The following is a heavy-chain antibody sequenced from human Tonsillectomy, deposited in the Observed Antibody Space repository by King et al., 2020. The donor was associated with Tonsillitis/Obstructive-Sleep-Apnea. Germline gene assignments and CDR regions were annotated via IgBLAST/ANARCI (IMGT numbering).Heavy chain of an antibody. CDR2: ISYDGSNK. J-gene: IGHJ4*02. D-gene: IGHD3-22*01. V-gene: IGHV3-30*18. CDR3: AKDEYYYDSSTYPNH. Sequence: QLVQSGGGVVQPGRSLRLSCAASGFTFSSYGMHWVRQAPGKGLEWVAVISYDGSNKYYADSVKGRFTISRDNSKNTLFLQMNSLGAEDTALYYCAKDEYYYDSSTYPNHWGQGTLVTVSS. CDR1: GFTFSSYG.